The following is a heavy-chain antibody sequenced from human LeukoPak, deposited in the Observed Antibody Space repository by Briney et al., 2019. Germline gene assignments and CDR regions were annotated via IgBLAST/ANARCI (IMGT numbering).Heavy chain of an antibody. CDR3: ARNRYNYYGSESYYYFYYAMDV. D-gene: IGHD3-10*01. Sequence: GGSLRLSCAASGFTFSSYSMNWVRQAPGKGLEWVSCITTSSSYIYYADSVKGRFTISRDNAKNSLYLQMNSLRVEDTAVYYCARNRYNYYGSESYYYFYYAMDVWGHGTTVTVSS. V-gene: IGHV3-21*01. CDR2: ITTSSSYI. J-gene: IGHJ6*02. CDR1: GFTFSSYS.